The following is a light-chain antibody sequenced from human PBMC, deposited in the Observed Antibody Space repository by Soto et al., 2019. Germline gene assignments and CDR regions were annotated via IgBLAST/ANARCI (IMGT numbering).Light chain of an antibody. CDR1: QKIRSY. Sequence: DIQMTQSPSSLSASVGDRVTITCRASQKIRSYLNWYQQKPRKCPQLLIYATSSLQTGVPSRFSASGSGTDFSLVISDLQPEDSATCYCQQGYSSRWTSGRGTKVDIK. CDR3: QQGYSSRWT. J-gene: IGKJ1*01. CDR2: ATS. V-gene: IGKV1-39*01.